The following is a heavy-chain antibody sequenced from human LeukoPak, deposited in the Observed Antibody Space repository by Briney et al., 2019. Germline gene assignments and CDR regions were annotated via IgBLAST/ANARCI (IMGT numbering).Heavy chain of an antibody. D-gene: IGHD3-10*01. CDR3: GRAGFGELLTWDY. CDR2: IYPGDSDT. V-gene: IGHV5-51*01. J-gene: IGHJ4*02. CDR1: GYSYTSYW. Sequence: GESLKISCKGSGYSYTSYWIGWVRQMPGKGLEWIGIIYPGDSDTRYSPSFQGQVTISADKSISTAYLQWSSLKASDTAIYYCGRAGFGELLTWDYWGQGTLVTVSS.